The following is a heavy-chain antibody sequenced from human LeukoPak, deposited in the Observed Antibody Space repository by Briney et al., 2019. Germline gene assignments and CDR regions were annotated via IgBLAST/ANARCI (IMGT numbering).Heavy chain of an antibody. J-gene: IGHJ5*02. CDR1: GGSFGGYY. Sequence: SETLSLTCAVYGGSFGGYYWSWIRQPPGKGLEWIGEINHSGSTNYNPSLKSRVTISVDTSKNQFSLKLSSVTAADTAVYYCARVGLYCSSTSCYGRRGWFDPWGQGTLVTVSS. CDR2: INHSGST. CDR3: ARVGLYCSSTSCYGRRGWFDP. D-gene: IGHD2-2*01. V-gene: IGHV4-34*01.